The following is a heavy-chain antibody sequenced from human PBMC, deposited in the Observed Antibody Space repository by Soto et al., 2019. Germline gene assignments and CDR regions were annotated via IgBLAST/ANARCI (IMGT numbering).Heavy chain of an antibody. V-gene: IGHV3-48*01. CDR2: ISSSSSTI. D-gene: IGHD4-17*01. CDR1: GFTFSSYS. CDR3: AFLLLCLQPTVTTRGDY. Sequence: EVQLVESGGGLVQPGGYLRLSCAASGFTFSSYSMNWVRQAPGKGLEWVSYISSSSSTIYYADSVKGRFTISRDNAKNSLYLQMNSLRVEDTAVYYCAFLLLCLQPTVTTRGDYWGQGTLVTVSS. J-gene: IGHJ4*02.